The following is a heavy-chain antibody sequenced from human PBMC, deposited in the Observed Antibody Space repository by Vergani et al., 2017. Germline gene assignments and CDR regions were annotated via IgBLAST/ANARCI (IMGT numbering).Heavy chain of an antibody. V-gene: IGHV2-5*01. D-gene: IGHD3-9*01. J-gene: IGHJ3*01. CDR3: VHXLGYFDWDEAFDG. CDR1: GFSPSTSGVG. Sequence: QITLKESGPTLVKPTQTLTLTCTFSGFSPSTSGVGVGWIRQPPGKALEWLALIYWNDDKRYSPSLKSRLTITKDTSKNQVVLTMTNMDPVDTATYYCVHXLGYFDWDEAFDGWGPGTMVTVSS. CDR2: IYWNDDK.